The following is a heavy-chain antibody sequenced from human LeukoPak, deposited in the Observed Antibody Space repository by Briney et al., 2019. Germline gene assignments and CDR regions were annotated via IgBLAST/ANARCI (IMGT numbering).Heavy chain of an antibody. CDR2: ISVSGDWT. D-gene: IGHD6-13*01. Sequence: GGSLRLSCEASGFTFSSYYMIWVRQAPGKGLEWVSVISVSGDWTYYADSVKGRSTISRDNSKNTLYLQMNSLRAEDTAVYYCANYRQSITAAGNSREFADYWGQGTLVTVSS. J-gene: IGHJ4*02. CDR3: ANYRQSITAAGNSREFADY. CDR1: GFTFSSYY. V-gene: IGHV3-23*01.